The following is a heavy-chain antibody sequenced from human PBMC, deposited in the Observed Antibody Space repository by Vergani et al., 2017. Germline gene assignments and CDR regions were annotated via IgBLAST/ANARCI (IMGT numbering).Heavy chain of an antibody. CDR1: GYTFTSYD. J-gene: IGHJ3*02. V-gene: IGHV1-8*01. D-gene: IGHD3-10*01. CDR3: ARAKGGSGSYLRPRNDAFDI. Sequence: QVQLVQSGAEVKKPGASVKVSCKASGYTFTSYDINWVRQATGQGLEWMGWMNPNSGNTGYAQKFQGRVTMTRNTSISTAYMELSSLRSEDTAVYYCARAKGGSGSYLRPRNDAFDIWGQGTMVTVSS. CDR2: MNPNSGNT.